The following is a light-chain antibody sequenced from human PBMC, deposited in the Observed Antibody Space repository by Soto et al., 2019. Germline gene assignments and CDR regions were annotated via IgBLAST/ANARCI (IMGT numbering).Light chain of an antibody. CDR1: NIGSKS. J-gene: IGLJ1*01. CDR2: DDS. CDR3: QVWDDNSDHHV. V-gene: IGLV3-21*02. Sequence: SYELTQISSVSVAPGQTARISCGGNNIGSKSVHWYQEKPGQAPVVVVYDDSDRPSGIPERFSGSNSGNTATLTISRVEAGDEADYYCQVWDDNSDHHVFGTGTKVTVL.